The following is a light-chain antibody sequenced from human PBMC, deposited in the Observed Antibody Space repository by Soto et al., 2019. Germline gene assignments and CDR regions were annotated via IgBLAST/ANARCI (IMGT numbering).Light chain of an antibody. CDR1: QRISSW. V-gene: IGKV1-5*03. CDR3: QQYNSYSRT. J-gene: IGKJ2*02. Sequence: DIQMTQSPSTLSASVGDRVTITCRASQRISSWLAWYQQKPGKAPKLLIYKASSLESGVPSRFSGSGSGTEFTLTISSLQADDFATYYCQQYNSYSRTFGQGTKLEIK. CDR2: KAS.